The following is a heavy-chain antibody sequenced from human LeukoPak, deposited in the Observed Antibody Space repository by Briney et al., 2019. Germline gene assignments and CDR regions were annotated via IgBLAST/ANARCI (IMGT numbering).Heavy chain of an antibody. Sequence: AGGSLRLYCAAYTFTFSSQGMQWVRQAPGKGLEWLAFTKNDGKNKKYADSVKGRLTISRDNSKNTLYLQMNSLTVEDTAVYYCARDCGTSSLYLGNLGQGTLVTVSS. J-gene: IGHJ4*02. CDR3: ARDCGTSSLYLGN. CDR2: TKNDGKNK. CDR1: TFTFSSQG. D-gene: IGHD6-6*01. V-gene: IGHV3-30*02.